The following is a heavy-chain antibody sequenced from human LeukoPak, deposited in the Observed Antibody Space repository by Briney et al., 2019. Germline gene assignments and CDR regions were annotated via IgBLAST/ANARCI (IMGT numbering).Heavy chain of an antibody. Sequence: PSETLSLTCSVSGGSISSYYWSWIRQPPGKGLEWIGNIYYSGSTNYNPSLKSRVTISVDTSKNQFSLKLSSVTAADTAVYYCARVPLGYCSSTSCYGGDRNWFDPWGQGTLVTVSS. CDR1: GGSISSYY. CDR3: ARVPLGYCSSTSCYGGDRNWFDP. J-gene: IGHJ5*02. V-gene: IGHV4-59*12. CDR2: IYYSGST. D-gene: IGHD2-2*01.